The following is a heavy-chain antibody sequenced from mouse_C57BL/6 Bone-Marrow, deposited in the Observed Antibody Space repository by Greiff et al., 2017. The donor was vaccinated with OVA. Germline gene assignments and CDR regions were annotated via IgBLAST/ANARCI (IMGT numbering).Heavy chain of an antibody. Sequence: QVQLQQSGAELVRPGTSVKVSCKASGYAFTNYLIEWVKQRPGQGLEWIGVINPGSGTTSYNQKFKGKATLTVDQSSSTAYMQLNSLTSEDSAVYYCARSDYYGSSYAWFAYWGQGTLVTVSA. CDR2: INPGSGTT. J-gene: IGHJ3*01. CDR1: GYAFTNYL. D-gene: IGHD1-1*01. CDR3: ARSDYYGSSYAWFAY. V-gene: IGHV1-54*01.